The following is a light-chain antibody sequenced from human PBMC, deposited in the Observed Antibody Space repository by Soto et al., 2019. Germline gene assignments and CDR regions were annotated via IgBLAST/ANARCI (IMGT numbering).Light chain of an antibody. CDR2: DAS. CDR1: ELISSA. J-gene: IGKJ3*01. Sequence: AIQLTQSPSSLSASVGDRVTITCRASELISSALALYQQKPGRSPHLLISDASLLECGVPSRFSGSGSGTDFTLTISSLQPEDFASYYCQQFSTYPFTFGPGTTVDVK. V-gene: IGKV1-13*02. CDR3: QQFSTYPFT.